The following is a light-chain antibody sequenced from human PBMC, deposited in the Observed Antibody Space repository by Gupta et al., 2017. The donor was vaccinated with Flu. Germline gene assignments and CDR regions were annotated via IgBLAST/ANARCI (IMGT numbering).Light chain of an antibody. Sequence: QSVLTQPPSVSGAPGQRVTISCTGSRSNIGTGFDVQWYQLFPGTAPKVLIYGNSNRPSGVPDRFSGSKSGTSASLAITGLQAEDEADYYCQSYDSRLSTWVFGGGTRLTVL. CDR2: GNS. J-gene: IGLJ3*02. CDR3: QSYDSRLSTWV. V-gene: IGLV1-40*01. CDR1: RSNIGTGFD.